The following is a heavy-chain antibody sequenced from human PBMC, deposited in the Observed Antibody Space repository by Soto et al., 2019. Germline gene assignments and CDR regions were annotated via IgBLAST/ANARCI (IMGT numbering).Heavy chain of an antibody. D-gene: IGHD3-16*01. CDR1: GFTFTRYS. V-gene: IGHV3-21*04. CDR3: AKEGPYINSWSSAGYLQH. J-gene: IGHJ1*01. CDR2: ISSTTNYI. Sequence: GALRLSCAASGFTFTRYSMNWVRQAPGKGLEWVSSISSTTNYIYYADSVKGRFSISKDSSKSTLYLHVNSLRAEDTARYFCAKEGPYINSWSSAGYLQHWGLGTQVTVSS.